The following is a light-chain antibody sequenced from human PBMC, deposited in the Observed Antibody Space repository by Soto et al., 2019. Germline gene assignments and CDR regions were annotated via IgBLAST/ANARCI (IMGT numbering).Light chain of an antibody. CDR1: QSVLYSSNNKNH. J-gene: IGKJ4*01. Sequence: DIVMTQSPDSLAVSLGERATINCKSSQSVLYSSNNKNHLAWYQQKPGQPPKVVIYWASTRESGVPDRFSGSGSGTDFTLTISSLQAEDVAVYYCYKSFSTPLTFGGGTKVDIK. V-gene: IGKV4-1*01. CDR2: WAS. CDR3: YKSFSTPLT.